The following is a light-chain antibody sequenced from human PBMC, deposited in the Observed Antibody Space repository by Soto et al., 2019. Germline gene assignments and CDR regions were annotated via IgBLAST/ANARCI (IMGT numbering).Light chain of an antibody. Sequence: DIQMTQSPSTLSASVGDRVTITCRASQSISSWLAWYKQKPGKAPKLLIYDASSLESGVPSRFSGSGSGTEFTLTISSLQPDDFATYYCQQYNSYWGTFGQGTKV. CDR2: DAS. V-gene: IGKV1-5*01. CDR3: QQYNSYWGT. CDR1: QSISSW. J-gene: IGKJ1*01.